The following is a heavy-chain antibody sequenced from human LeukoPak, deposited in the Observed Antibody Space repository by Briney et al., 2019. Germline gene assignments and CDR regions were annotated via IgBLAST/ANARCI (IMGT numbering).Heavy chain of an antibody. J-gene: IGHJ6*03. CDR2: IYYSGST. CDR3: ARDNTVVYNYYYYYMDV. D-gene: IGHD4-23*01. V-gene: IGHV4-39*02. CDR1: GGSISSSSYY. Sequence: PSETLSLTCTVSGGSISSSSYYWGWIRQPPGKGLEWIGSIYYSGSTYYNPSLKSRVTISVDTSKNQFSLKLSSVTAADTAVYYCARDNTVVYNYYYYYMDVWGKGTTVTISS.